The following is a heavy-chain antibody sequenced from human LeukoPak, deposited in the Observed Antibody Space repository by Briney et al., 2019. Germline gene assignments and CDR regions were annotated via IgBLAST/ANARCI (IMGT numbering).Heavy chain of an antibody. J-gene: IGHJ6*02. CDR2: FDPEDGET. D-gene: IGHD3-3*01. CDR3: ATGINSDFWSGYYSTGLGMDV. Sequence: ASVKVSCKVSGYTLTELSMHWVRQAPGKGLEWMGGFDPEDGETIYAQKFQGRATMTEDTSTDTAYMELSSLRSEDTAVYYCATGINSDFWSGYYSTGLGMDVWGQGTTVTVSS. V-gene: IGHV1-24*01. CDR1: GYTLTELS.